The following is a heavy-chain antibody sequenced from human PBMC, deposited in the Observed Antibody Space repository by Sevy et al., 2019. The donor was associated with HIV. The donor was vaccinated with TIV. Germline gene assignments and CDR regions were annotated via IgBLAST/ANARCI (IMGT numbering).Heavy chain of an antibody. V-gene: IGHV3-11*06. CDR2: ISSSSSYT. Sequence: GGSLRLSCAASGFIFSDYYMSWIRQAPGKGLEWLSYISSSSSYTNYADSVKGRFTISRDNAKNSLYLQMNSLRVEDTAVYYCARVRYNSALYYFDYWGQGTLVTVSS. CDR1: GFIFSDYY. J-gene: IGHJ4*02. D-gene: IGHD6-19*01. CDR3: ARVRYNSALYYFDY.